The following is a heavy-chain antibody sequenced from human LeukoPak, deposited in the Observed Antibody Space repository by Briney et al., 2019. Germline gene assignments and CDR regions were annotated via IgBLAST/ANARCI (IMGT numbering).Heavy chain of an antibody. CDR1: GFTFSSYA. CDR3: AKDGGGGYGSGSTKTGNFDY. V-gene: IGHV3-23*01. D-gene: IGHD3-10*01. J-gene: IGHJ4*02. Sequence: PGGSLRLSCAASGFTFSSYAMSWVRQAPGKGLEWVSAISGSGGSTYYADSVKGRFTISGDNSKNTLYLQMNSLRAEDTAVYYCAKDGGGGYGSGSTKTGNFDYWGQGTLVTVSS. CDR2: ISGSGGST.